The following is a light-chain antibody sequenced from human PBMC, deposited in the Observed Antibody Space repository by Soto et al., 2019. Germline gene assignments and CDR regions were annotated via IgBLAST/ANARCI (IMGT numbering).Light chain of an antibody. CDR1: QSVSSSY. V-gene: IGKV3-20*01. Sequence: EIGLTQSPGTMFLSLGERATLSCRPRQSVSSSYLARYQHKPHQAPRLLIYGASIRATGLPDRFSGSGSGTDFTLIISRRETEHCAAYYCQQSPAFGHGTQVEVK. CDR2: GAS. J-gene: IGKJ1*01. CDR3: QQSPA.